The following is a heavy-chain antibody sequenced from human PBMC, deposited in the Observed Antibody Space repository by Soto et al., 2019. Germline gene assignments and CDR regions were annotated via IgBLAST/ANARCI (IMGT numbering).Heavy chain of an antibody. V-gene: IGHV4-59*01. J-gene: IGHJ4*02. CDR1: GGSISSYY. CDR2: IYYSGST. CDR3: ARADGEDSSGDYYVTDFDY. Sequence: QVQLQESGPGLVKPSETLSLTCTVSGGSISSYYWSWIRQPPGKGLEWIGYIYYSGSTNYNPTLKRRVTRSVDTSKNQFSLKLSSVTAADTAVYYCARADGEDSSGDYYVTDFDYWGQGTLVTVSS. D-gene: IGHD3-22*01.